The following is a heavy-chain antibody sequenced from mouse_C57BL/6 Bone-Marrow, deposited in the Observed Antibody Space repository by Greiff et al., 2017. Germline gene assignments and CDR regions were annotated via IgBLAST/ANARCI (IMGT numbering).Heavy chain of an antibody. CDR1: GYTFTDYE. D-gene: IGHD2-4*01. V-gene: IGHV1-15*01. J-gene: IGHJ2*01. CDR3: TRYDYDGLDD. Sequence: VQLQESGAELVRPGASVTLSCKASGYTFTDYEMHWVKQTPVHGLEWIGAIDPETGGTAYNQKFKGKAILTADKSSSTAYMELRSLTSEDSAVYYCTRYDYDGLDDWGQGTTLTVSS. CDR2: IDPETGGT.